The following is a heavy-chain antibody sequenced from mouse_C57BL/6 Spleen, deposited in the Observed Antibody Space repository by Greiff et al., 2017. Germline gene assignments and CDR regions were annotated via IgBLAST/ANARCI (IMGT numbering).Heavy chain of an antibody. D-gene: IGHD1-3*01. J-gene: IGHJ1*03. CDR1: GYTFTSYW. CDR2: INPSNGGT. CDR3: ARPKLNWDFDV. V-gene: IGHV1-53*01. Sequence: QVQLQQPGTELVKPGASVKLSCKASGYTFTSYWMHWVKQRPGQGLEWIGNINPSNGGTNYNEKFKSKATLAVYKSSSTAYMQLSSLASEDAAVYYCARPKLNWDFDVWGTGTTVTVSS.